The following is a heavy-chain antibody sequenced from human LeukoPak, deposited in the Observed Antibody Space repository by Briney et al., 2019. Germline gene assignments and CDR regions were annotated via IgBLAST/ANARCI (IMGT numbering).Heavy chain of an antibody. CDR1: GGSISSYY. V-gene: IGHV4-4*07. J-gene: IGHJ3*02. D-gene: IGHD3-3*01. Sequence: SQTLSLTCTVSGGSISSYYWSWIRQPAGKGLEWIGRIYTSGSTNYNPSLKSRVTMSVDTSKNQFSLKLSSVTAADTAVYYCARDRDNGDFWSGYYTSDAFDIWGQGTMVTVSS. CDR2: IYTSGST. CDR3: ARDRDNGDFWSGYYTSDAFDI.